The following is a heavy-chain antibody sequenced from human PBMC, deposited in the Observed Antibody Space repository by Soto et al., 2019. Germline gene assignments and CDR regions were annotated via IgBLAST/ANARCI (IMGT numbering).Heavy chain of an antibody. CDR2: IYHSGST. Sequence: SETLSLTCSVSSGSISSHNWWNWVRQPPGKGLEWIGEIYHSGSTNYNSSLKSRVTISVDKSKNQFSLNLFSVTAADTAVYYCARVPIKDVAAGRIHWFDPWGQGTLVTVSS. D-gene: IGHD6-19*01. CDR3: ARVPIKDVAAGRIHWFDP. J-gene: IGHJ5*02. V-gene: IGHV4-4*02. CDR1: SGSISSHNW.